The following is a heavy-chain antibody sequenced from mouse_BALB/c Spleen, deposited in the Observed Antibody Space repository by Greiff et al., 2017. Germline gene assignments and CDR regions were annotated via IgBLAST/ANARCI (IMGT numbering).Heavy chain of an antibody. Sequence: EVHLVESGGDLVKPGGSLKLSCAASGFTFSSYGMSWVRQTPDKRLEWVATISSGGSYTYYPDSVKGRFTISRDNAKNTLYLQMSSLKSEDTAMYYCARQETRDAMDYWGQGTSVTVSS. CDR1: GFTFSSYG. D-gene: IGHD2-13*01. CDR2: ISSGGSYT. V-gene: IGHV5-6*01. CDR3: ARQETRDAMDY. J-gene: IGHJ4*01.